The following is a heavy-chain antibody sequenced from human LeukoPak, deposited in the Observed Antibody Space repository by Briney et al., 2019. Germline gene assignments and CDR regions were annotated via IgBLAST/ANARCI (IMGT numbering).Heavy chain of an antibody. Sequence: PGGSLRLSCAASGFTFSSYSMNWVRQAPGKGLEWVSSISSSSSYIYYADSVKGRFTISRDNSKNTLYLRMNSLRAEDTAVYYCARAKTTVTTQGYYYYYYMDVWGKGTTVTVSS. CDR1: GFTFSSYS. D-gene: IGHD4-11*01. J-gene: IGHJ6*03. V-gene: IGHV3-21*04. CDR2: ISSSSSYI. CDR3: ARAKTTVTTQGYYYYYYMDV.